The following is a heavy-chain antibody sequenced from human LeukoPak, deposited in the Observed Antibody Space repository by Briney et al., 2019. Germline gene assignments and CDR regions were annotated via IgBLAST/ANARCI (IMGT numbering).Heavy chain of an antibody. CDR3: ATSESGRSWDWFAP. D-gene: IGHD3-10*01. CDR1: GYTFTSYG. J-gene: IGHJ5*02. Sequence: GASVKVSCKASGYTFTSYGISWVRQAPGQGLEWMGWISAYNGNTNYAQKLQGRVTMTRNTSISTAYMELSDLRSDDTAVYYCATSESGRSWDWFAPWGQGTLVTVSS. V-gene: IGHV1-18*01. CDR2: ISAYNGNT.